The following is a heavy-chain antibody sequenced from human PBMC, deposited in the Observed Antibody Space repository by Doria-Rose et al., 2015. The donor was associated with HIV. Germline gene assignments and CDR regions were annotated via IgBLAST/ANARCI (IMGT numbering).Heavy chain of an antibody. Sequence: QVTLKESGPVLVKPTETLTLTCTVSGVSLSSPGMGVSWIRQPPGKALEWLANILSDDERSYKTSLKSRITIPRGTSNSQVDLTMTDMYTVDTATYYCARIKSSRWYHKYYFDFWGQGARVIVSA. CDR3: ARIKSSRWYHKYYFDF. D-gene: IGHD6-13*01. CDR1: GVSLSSPGMG. CDR2: ILSDDER. J-gene: IGHJ4*02. V-gene: IGHV2-26*01.